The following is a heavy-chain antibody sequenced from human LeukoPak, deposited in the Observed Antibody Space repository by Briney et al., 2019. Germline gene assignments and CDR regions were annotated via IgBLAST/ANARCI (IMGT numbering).Heavy chain of an antibody. CDR1: GGTFSSYA. CDR3: ARDFHDYGDKPNWFDP. D-gene: IGHD4-17*01. J-gene: IGHJ5*02. Sequence: SVKVSCKASGGTFSSYAISWVRQAPGQGLEWMGVIIPIFGTANYAQKFQGRVTITTDESTSTAYMELSSLRSEDTAVYYCARDFHDYGDKPNWFDPWGQGTLVTVSS. CDR2: IIPIFGTA. V-gene: IGHV1-69*05.